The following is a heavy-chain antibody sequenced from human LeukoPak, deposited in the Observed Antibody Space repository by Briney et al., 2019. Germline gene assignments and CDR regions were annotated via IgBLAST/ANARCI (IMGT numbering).Heavy chain of an antibody. D-gene: IGHD2-15*01. Sequence: SVKVSCKASGGTFSSYAISWVRQAPGQGLEWMGGIIPIFGTANYAQKFQGRVTITADESTSTAYMELSSLRSEDTAVYYCARAPGCSGGSCSTWFDPWGQGTLVTVSS. V-gene: IGHV1-69*01. J-gene: IGHJ5*02. CDR2: IIPIFGTA. CDR1: GGTFSSYA. CDR3: ARAPGCSGGSCSTWFDP.